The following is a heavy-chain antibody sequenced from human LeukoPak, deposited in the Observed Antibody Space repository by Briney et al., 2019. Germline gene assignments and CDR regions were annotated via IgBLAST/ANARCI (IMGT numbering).Heavy chain of an antibody. V-gene: IGHV5-51*01. CDR1: GYSFTSYW. J-gene: IGHJ4*02. D-gene: IGHD6-13*01. CDR3: ASGYSSSWYYLDY. Sequence: GESLKISCKGSGYSFTSYWIGWVRQMPGKGLEWMGIIYPGDSDTRYSPSFEGQVTISADKSISTAYLQWSSLKASDTAMYYCASGYSSSWYYLDYWGQGTLVTVSS. CDR2: IYPGDSDT.